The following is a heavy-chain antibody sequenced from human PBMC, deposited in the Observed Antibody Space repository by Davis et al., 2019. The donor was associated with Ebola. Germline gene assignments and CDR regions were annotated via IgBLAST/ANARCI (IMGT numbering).Heavy chain of an antibody. V-gene: IGHV4-30-2*02. CDR2: IYHSGST. J-gene: IGHJ6*02. CDR3: ARLPSGDYGKDV. D-gene: IGHD2-15*01. CDR1: GGSISSGGYS. Sequence: SETLSLTCAVSGGSISSGGYSWSWIRQPPGKGLEWLGYIYHSGSTYYNPSLKSRVTISVDRSKNQFSLKLSSVTASDTAVYYCARLPSGDYGKDVWGQGTTVTVSS.